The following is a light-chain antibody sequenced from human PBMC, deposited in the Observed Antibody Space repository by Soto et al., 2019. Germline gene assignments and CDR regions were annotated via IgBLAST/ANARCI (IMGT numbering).Light chain of an antibody. J-gene: IGKJ4*01. CDR3: QQYNTYSSLT. V-gene: IGKV1-5*01. CDR1: QSISSW. Sequence: DIQMTQSPSTLSASVGARLTITCRASQSISSWLAWYQQKLGRAPRLMXYDASSLESGVPSRFSGSGYGTEFTLTISSLQPDDFATYYCQQYNTYSSLTFGGGTKVDIK. CDR2: DAS.